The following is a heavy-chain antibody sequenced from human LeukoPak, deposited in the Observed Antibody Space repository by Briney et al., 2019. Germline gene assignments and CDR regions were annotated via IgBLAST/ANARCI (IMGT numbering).Heavy chain of an antibody. V-gene: IGHV4-39*07. CDR1: GGSISTSSYY. D-gene: IGHD2-15*01. J-gene: IGHJ6*03. Sequence: PSEALSLTCTVSGGSISTSSYYWGWVRQTPGTGLEWIGSIYSSGNVNYNPTLTSRVTISVDTSKNQFSLKLSSVTAADTAVYYCARSVEGYCRGGSCYYYSYYMDVWGKGTTVTVSS. CDR2: IYSSGNV. CDR3: ARSVEGYCRGGSCYYYSYYMDV.